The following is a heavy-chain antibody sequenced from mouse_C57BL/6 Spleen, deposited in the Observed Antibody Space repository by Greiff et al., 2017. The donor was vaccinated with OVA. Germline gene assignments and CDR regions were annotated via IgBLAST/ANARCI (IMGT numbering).Heavy chain of an antibody. V-gene: IGHV3-6*01. Sequence: EVKLVESGPGLVKPSQSLSLTCSVTGYSITSGYYWNWIRQFPGNKLEWMGYISYDGSNNYNPSLKNRISITRDTSKNQFFLKLNSVTTEDTATYYCARGDYGSSYEVDYWGQGTTLTVSS. CDR3: ARGDYGSSYEVDY. CDR1: GYSITSGYY. J-gene: IGHJ2*01. CDR2: ISYDGSN. D-gene: IGHD1-1*01.